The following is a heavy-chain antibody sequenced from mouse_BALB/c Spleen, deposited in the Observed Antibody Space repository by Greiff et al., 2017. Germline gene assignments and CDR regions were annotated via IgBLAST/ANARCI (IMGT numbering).Heavy chain of an antibody. J-gene: IGHJ2*01. CDR1: GDSITSGY. D-gene: IGHD2-3*01. V-gene: IGHV3-8*02. Sequence: EVHLVESGPSLVKPSQTLSLTCSVTGDSITSGYWNWIRKFPGNKLEYMGYISYSGSTYYNPSLKSRISITRDTSKNQYYLQLNSVTTEDTATYYCARSPDGYYYYFDYWGQGTTLTVSS. CDR3: ARSPDGYYYYFDY. CDR2: ISYSGST.